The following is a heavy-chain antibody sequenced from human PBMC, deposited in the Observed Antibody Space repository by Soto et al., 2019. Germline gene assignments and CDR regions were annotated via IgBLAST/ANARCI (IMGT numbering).Heavy chain of an antibody. CDR1: GYTFTGYY. CDR2: INPNSGGT. J-gene: IGHJ3*02. V-gene: IGHV1-2*04. D-gene: IGHD2-15*01. CDR3: ARVLLGYCSGGSCSGAFDI. Sequence: ASVKVSCKASGYTFTGYYMHWVRQAPGQGLEWMGWINPNSGGTNYAQKFQGWVTMTRDTSISTAYMELSRLRSDDTAVYYCARVLLGYCSGGSCSGAFDIWGQGTMVTVSS.